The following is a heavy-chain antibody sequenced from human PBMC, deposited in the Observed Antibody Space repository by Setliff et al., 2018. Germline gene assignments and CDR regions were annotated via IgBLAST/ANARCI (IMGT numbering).Heavy chain of an antibody. D-gene: IGHD4-17*01. CDR2: IYYSGST. CDR3: ARDRVTTLENYYYYYGMDV. Sequence: PSETLSLTCTVSGGSISSSSYYWGWIRQPPGKGLEWIGSIYYSGSTYYNPSLKSRVTISVDTSKNQFSLKLSSVTAAETAVYYCARDRVTTLENYYYYYGMDVWGQGTTVTVSS. J-gene: IGHJ6*02. V-gene: IGHV4-39*07. CDR1: GGSISSSSYY.